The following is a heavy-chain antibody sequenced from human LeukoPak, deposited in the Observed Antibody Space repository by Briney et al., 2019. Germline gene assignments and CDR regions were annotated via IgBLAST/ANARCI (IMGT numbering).Heavy chain of an antibody. CDR1: GFTFRNSW. CDR2: ISGSGSTT. CDR3: AKANSGSASRGYFDY. Sequence: GGSLRLSCAASGFTFRNSWMHWVRQAPGKGLEWVPGISGSGSTTYYADSVKGRFTISRDNSKNTLYLQMNSLRAEDTAVYYCAKANSGSASRGYFDYWGQGTLVTVSS. V-gene: IGHV3-23*01. D-gene: IGHD6-25*01. J-gene: IGHJ4*02.